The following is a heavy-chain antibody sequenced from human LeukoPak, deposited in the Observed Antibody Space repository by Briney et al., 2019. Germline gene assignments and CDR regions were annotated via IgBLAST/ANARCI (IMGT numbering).Heavy chain of an antibody. CDR1: GFTFRNYA. CDR3: AKDIQLST. CDR2: ISYSGGNV. Sequence: GGSLRLSCAASGFTFRNYAMTWVRHVPGKGLEWVSLISYSGGNVYYADSVKGRFTISRDNSENTLSLQMNSLRVEDTARYYCAKDIQLSTWGLGTMVTVSS. D-gene: IGHD3-16*02. V-gene: IGHV3-23*01. J-gene: IGHJ3*01.